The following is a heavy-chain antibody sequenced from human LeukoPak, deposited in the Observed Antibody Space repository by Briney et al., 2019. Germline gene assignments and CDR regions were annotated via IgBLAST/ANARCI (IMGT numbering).Heavy chain of an antibody. Sequence: ASVKVSCKASGYTFTSYGISWVRQAPGQGLEWLGWITSYSGYDKTNYAQRLQGRVTMTTDTSTTTAYTELRSLRSDDTAVYFCARGFVLPGSYLGAPTYFDYWGQGTLVTASS. J-gene: IGHJ4*02. CDR3: ARGFVLPGSYLGAPTYFDY. CDR2: ITSYSGYDKT. CDR1: GYTFTSYG. D-gene: IGHD3-9*01. V-gene: IGHV1-18*01.